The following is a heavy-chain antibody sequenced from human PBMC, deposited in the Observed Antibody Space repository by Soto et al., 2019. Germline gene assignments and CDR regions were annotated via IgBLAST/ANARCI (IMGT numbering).Heavy chain of an antibody. CDR2: ISASTRNT. J-gene: IGHJ2*01. CDR3: VRCYCSVGSCYACWNFDL. CDR1: GYTFSDYA. V-gene: IGHV1-18*01. D-gene: IGHD2-15*01. Sequence: QVQLVQSGGEVKKPGASVKVSCQASGYTFSDYAISWVRQAPGQGLEWMGWISASTRNTDQAQNFQGRVSMTLNKSTNTAYMELRSLRSDDTAVYYCVRCYCSVGSCYACWNFDLWGRGTLVTVSS.